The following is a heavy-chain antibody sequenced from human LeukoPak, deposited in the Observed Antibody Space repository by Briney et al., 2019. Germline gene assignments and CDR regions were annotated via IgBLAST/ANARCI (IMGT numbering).Heavy chain of an antibody. CDR1: GYTFTSYD. CDR3: ARAYRYYDILTGYYTLFDY. D-gene: IGHD3-9*01. Sequence: ASVKVSCKASGYTFTSYDINWVRQATGQGLEWTGWMNPNSGNTGYAQKFQGRVTMTRNTSISTAYMELSSLRSEDTAVYYCARAYRYYDILTGYYTLFDYWGQGTLVTVSS. CDR2: MNPNSGNT. V-gene: IGHV1-8*01. J-gene: IGHJ4*02.